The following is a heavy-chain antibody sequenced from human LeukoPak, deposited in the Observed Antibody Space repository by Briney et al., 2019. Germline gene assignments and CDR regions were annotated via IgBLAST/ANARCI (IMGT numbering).Heavy chain of an antibody. D-gene: IGHD4-23*01. CDR2: ISGSGGST. V-gene: IGHV3-23*01. CDR1: GFTFSSYA. CDR3: ANPPPSSGGNFPCCYYYGMDV. Sequence: GGSLRLSCAASGFTFSSYAMSWVRQAPGKGLEWVSGISGSGGSTYYADSVKGRFTISRDNSKNTPYLQMNSLRAEDTAVYYCANPPPSSGGNFPCCYYYGMDVWGQGTTVTVSS. J-gene: IGHJ6*02.